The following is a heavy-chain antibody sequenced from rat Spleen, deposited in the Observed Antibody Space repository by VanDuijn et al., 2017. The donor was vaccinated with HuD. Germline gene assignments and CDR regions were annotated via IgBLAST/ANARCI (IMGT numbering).Heavy chain of an antibody. J-gene: IGHJ2*01. Sequence: EVQLVESGGGLVQPGRSLKLSCAASGFTFSDYAMAWVRQAPKKGLEWVATIIYDGSSTYYRDSVKGRFTISRDNAKSTLYLQMDSLRSEDTATYYCARHSGASFCELGYWGQGVMVTVSS. CDR2: IIYDGSST. D-gene: IGHD4-1*01. CDR1: GFTFSDYA. V-gene: IGHV5-17*01. CDR3: ARHSGASFCELGY.